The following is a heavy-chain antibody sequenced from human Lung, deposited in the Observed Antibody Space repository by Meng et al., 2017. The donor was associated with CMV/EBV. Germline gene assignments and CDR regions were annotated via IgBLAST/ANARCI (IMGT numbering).Heavy chain of an antibody. J-gene: IGHJ5*02. V-gene: IGHV4-34*01. CDR1: GGSFSGYY. Sequence: SQXXSLTXAVYGGSFSGYYWSWIRQPPGKGLEWIGEINHSGSTNYNPSLKSRVTISVDTSKNQFSLKLSSVTAADTAVYYCAREGITGTTGFDPWVQGTLVTVSS. CDR3: AREGITGTTGFDP. D-gene: IGHD1-7*01. CDR2: INHSGST.